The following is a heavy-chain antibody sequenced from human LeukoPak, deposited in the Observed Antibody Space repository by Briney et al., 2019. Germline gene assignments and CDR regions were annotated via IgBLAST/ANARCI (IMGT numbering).Heavy chain of an antibody. V-gene: IGHV4-31*03. Sequence: SETLSLTCTVSGGSISSGGYYWSWIRQHPGKGLEWIGYIYYSGSTYYNPSLKSRVTISVDTSKNQFSLKLRSVTAADTAVYYCTRDLLVGAAREGFDYWGQGTLVTVSS. D-gene: IGHD1-26*01. CDR2: IYYSGST. CDR3: TRDLLVGAAREGFDY. J-gene: IGHJ4*02. CDR1: GGSISSGGYY.